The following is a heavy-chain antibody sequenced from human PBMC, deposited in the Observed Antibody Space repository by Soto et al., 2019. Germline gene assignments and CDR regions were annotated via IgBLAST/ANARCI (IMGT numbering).Heavy chain of an antibody. J-gene: IGHJ6*02. V-gene: IGHV6-1*01. D-gene: IGHD2-2*01. CDR3: ARALTTYCSSTSCYYYYGMDV. CDR1: GDSVSINSAA. Sequence: SQTLSLTCAISGDSVSINSAAWNWIRQSPSRGLEWLGRTYYRSKWYNDYAVSVKSRITINPDTSKNQFSLQLNSVTPEDTAVYYCARALTTYCSSTSCYYYYGMDVWGQGTTVTVSS. CDR2: TYYRSKWYN.